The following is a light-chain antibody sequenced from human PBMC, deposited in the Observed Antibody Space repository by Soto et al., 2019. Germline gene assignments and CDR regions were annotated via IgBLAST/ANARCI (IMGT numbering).Light chain of an antibody. CDR2: GTS. CDR3: QHYGSFPLT. V-gene: IGKV3-20*01. CDR1: QSVSTSY. J-gene: IGKJ4*01. Sequence: ENVLTQSPGTLSLSPGEGATLSCRASQSVSTSYLAWYQHKRGQAPRLLIYGTSTRASGIPDRFSGSGSGKDFSLTISRLEPEDFAVYYCQHYGSFPLTFGGGTKVDI.